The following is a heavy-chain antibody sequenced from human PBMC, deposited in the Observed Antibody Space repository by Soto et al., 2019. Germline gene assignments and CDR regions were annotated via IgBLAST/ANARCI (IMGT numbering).Heavy chain of an antibody. Sequence: QITLKESGPTLVKPTQTLTLTCTFSGFSLNTGGLAVGWIRQPPGKALEWLALIYWDNDKRYSPSLRSSLTLTKDTSKNQVVLTMTNMDPVDADTYYCVHSRCGGDCLQSYSSHYYYGMDVWGQGTTVTVSS. CDR2: IYWDNDK. CDR3: VHSRCGGDCLQSYSSHYYYGMDV. D-gene: IGHD2-21*02. V-gene: IGHV2-5*02. J-gene: IGHJ6*02. CDR1: GFSLNTGGLA.